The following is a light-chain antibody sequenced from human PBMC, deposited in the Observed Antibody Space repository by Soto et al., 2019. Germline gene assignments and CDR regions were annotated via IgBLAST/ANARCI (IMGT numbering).Light chain of an antibody. V-gene: IGLV2-14*03. Sequence: QSVLTQPASVSDSPGQSITISCTGTSSDIGGSDHVSWYRQYPGEAPKLIIYDVANRPSGVSHRFSGSKSGNTASLIISGFQREDEADYYCVSFTTSRSYVFGTGTKLTVL. CDR3: VSFTTSRSYV. CDR2: DVA. CDR1: SSDIGGSDH. J-gene: IGLJ1*01.